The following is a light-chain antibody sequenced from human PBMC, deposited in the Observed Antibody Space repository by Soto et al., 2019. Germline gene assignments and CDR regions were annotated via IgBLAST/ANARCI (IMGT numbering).Light chain of an antibody. J-gene: IGKJ1*01. CDR2: GAS. Sequence: IVLTQSPCTLSLSPGERATLSCRASQSLSSDYLAWYLQKRGQAPRLLIYGASTRATGIPDRFSGSGSGTEFNLTISSLQPDDFATYYCQQYNGYSVTFGQGTKVDIK. CDR3: QQYNGYSVT. V-gene: IGKV3-20*01. CDR1: QSLSSDY.